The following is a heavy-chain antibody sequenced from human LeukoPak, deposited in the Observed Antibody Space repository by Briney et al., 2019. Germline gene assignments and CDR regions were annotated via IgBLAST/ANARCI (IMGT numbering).Heavy chain of an antibody. D-gene: IGHD1-7*01. Sequence: GGCLRLSCAASGFTFSSYAMSWVRQAPGKGLMWVSRMNGEGTTIDYADSVKGRFTVSRDYAKNTLSLQMNNLRTEDTALYFCATARNFRFEYWGQGSLVIVSA. CDR2: MNGEGTTI. CDR3: ATARNFRFEY. CDR1: GFTFSSYA. J-gene: IGHJ4*02. V-gene: IGHV3-74*01.